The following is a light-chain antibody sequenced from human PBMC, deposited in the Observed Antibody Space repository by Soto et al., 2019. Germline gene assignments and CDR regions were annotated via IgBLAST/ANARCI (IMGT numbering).Light chain of an antibody. CDR2: GAS. Sequence: EIVLTQSPGTLSLSPGERATLSCRASQSVSSTYLAWYQQKPGQAPRLLIYGASIRATGIPDRFSGSGSGTDFTLTISRMEPEDFAVYYCQQYGGHLFTFGPATKVDIK. V-gene: IGKV3-20*01. J-gene: IGKJ3*01. CDR3: QQYGGHLFT. CDR1: QSVSSTY.